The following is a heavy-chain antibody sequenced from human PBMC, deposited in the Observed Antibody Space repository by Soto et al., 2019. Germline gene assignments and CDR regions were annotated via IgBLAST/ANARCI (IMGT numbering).Heavy chain of an antibody. V-gene: IGHV3-30*18. Sequence: GGSLRLSCAASGFTFSSYGMHWVRQAPGKGLEWVAVISYDGSNKYYADSAKGRFTISRDNSKNTLYLQMNSLRAEDTAVYYCAKDRSLVEMGGVFDYWGQGTLVTVSS. CDR2: ISYDGSNK. J-gene: IGHJ4*02. CDR1: GFTFSSYG. D-gene: IGHD3-16*01. CDR3: AKDRSLVEMGGVFDY.